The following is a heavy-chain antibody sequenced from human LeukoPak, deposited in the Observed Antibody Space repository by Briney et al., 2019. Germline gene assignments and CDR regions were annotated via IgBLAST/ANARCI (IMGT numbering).Heavy chain of an antibody. CDR3: ARVSYYHHSSGYSPGMDV. J-gene: IGHJ6*01. Sequence: GGSLRLSCAASGFTFSSYSMNWVRQAPGKGLEWVSSISSSSSYIYYADSVKGRFTISRDNAKNSLYLQMNSLRAEDTAVYYCARVSYYHHSSGYSPGMDVWGKGPRSPSPQ. D-gene: IGHD3-22*01. CDR2: ISSSSSYI. V-gene: IGHV3-21*01. CDR1: GFTFSSYS.